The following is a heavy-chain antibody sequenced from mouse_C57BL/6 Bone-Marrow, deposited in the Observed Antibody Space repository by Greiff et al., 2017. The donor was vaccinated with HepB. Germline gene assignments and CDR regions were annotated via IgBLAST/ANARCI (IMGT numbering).Heavy chain of an antibody. CDR2: INYDGSST. CDR1: GFTFSDYY. Sequence: EVKVVESEGGLVQPGSSMKLSCTASGFTFSDYYMAWVRQVPEKGLEWVANINYDGSSTYYLDSLKSRFIISRDNAKNILYLQMSSLKSEDTATYYCASICYYGSSYFDYWGQGTTLTVSS. J-gene: IGHJ2*01. V-gene: IGHV5-16*01. CDR3: ASICYYGSSYFDY. D-gene: IGHD1-1*01.